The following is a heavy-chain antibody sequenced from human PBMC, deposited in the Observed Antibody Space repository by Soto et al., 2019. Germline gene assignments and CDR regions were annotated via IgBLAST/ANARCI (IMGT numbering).Heavy chain of an antibody. CDR1: GGTFSSYT. D-gene: IGHD1-7*01. CDR3: ARSTLYNWNYKYYFDY. Sequence: SVKVSCKASGGTFSSYTISWVRQAPGQGLEWMGRIIPILGIANYAQKFQGRVTITADKSTSTAYMELSSLRSEDTAVYCCARSTLYNWNYKYYFDYWGQGTLVTSPQ. V-gene: IGHV1-69*02. CDR2: IIPILGIA. J-gene: IGHJ4*02.